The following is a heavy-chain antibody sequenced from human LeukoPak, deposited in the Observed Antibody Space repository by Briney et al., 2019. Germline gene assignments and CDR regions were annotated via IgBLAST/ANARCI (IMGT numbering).Heavy chain of an antibody. V-gene: IGHV4-59*11. CDR2: ISYIGST. CDR1: DDSFSSHY. Sequence: SETLSLTCAVSDDSFSSHYWTWIRQPPGKGLEWIGYISYIGSTNYNPSLKSRVTISTDTSKNQFSLKLTSVTAADTAVYYCARDLVTVTKGFDIWGQGTMVSVSS. D-gene: IGHD4-17*01. J-gene: IGHJ3*02. CDR3: ARDLVTVTKGFDI.